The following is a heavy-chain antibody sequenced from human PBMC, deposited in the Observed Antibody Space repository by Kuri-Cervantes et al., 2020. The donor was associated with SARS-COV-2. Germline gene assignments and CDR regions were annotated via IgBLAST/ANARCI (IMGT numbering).Heavy chain of an antibody. CDR1: GGSISSYY. CDR2: IYYSGST. D-gene: IGHD6-13*01. J-gene: IGHJ4*02. Sequence: GSLRLSCTVSGGSISSYYWSWIRQPPGKGLEWIGYIYYSGSTNYNPSLKSRVTISVDTSKNQFSLKLSSVTAADTAVYYCAREWAYIAAAALETDYWGQGTLVTVSS. V-gene: IGHV4-59*12. CDR3: AREWAYIAAAALETDY.